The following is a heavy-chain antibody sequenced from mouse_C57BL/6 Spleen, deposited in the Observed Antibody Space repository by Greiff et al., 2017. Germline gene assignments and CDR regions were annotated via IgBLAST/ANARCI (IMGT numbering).Heavy chain of an antibody. J-gene: IGHJ4*01. CDR1: GYTFTDYE. Sequence: QVQLQQSGAELVRPGASVTLSCKASGYTFTDYEMHWVKQTPVHGLEWIGAIDPETGGTAYNQKFKGKAILTADKSSSTAYMELRSLTSEDSAVYYCTRWGYGSNYYAMDYWGQGTSVTVSS. CDR2: IDPETGGT. V-gene: IGHV1-15*01. CDR3: TRWGYGSNYYAMDY. D-gene: IGHD1-1*01.